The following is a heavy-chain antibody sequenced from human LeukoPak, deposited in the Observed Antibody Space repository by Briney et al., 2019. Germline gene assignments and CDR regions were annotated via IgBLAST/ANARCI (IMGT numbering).Heavy chain of an antibody. J-gene: IGHJ3*02. CDR2: ISGSSDII. V-gene: IGHV3-23*01. Sequence: GGSLRLSCAASGFTFNNHTMRWVRQAPGKGLEWVSAISGSSDIIYYADSVKGRFTISRDNSKNTLYLQMNSLRAEDTAVYYCAKEFGYYDILTGLKADAFDIWGQGTMVTVSS. CDR3: AKEFGYYDILTGLKADAFDI. D-gene: IGHD3-9*01. CDR1: GFTFNNHT.